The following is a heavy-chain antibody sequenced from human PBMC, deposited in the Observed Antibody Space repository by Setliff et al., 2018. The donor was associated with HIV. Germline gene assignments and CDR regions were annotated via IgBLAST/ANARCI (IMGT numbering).Heavy chain of an antibody. J-gene: IGHJ3*02. CDR2: IGTAGDT. CDR1: GFTFSSYD. V-gene: IGHV3-13*01. CDR3: ARARDSSGYYPGAFDI. Sequence: GGSLRLSCAASGFTFSSYDMHWVRQATGKGLEWVSAIGTAGDTYYPGSVKGRFTISRENAKNSLYLQMNSLRAGDTAVYYCARARDSSGYYPGAFDIWGQGTMVTVPS. D-gene: IGHD3-22*01.